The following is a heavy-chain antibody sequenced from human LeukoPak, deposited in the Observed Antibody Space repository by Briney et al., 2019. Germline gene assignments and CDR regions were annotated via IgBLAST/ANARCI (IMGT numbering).Heavy chain of an antibody. CDR1: GFTFSSYA. Sequence: GGSLRLSCAASGFTFSSYAMHWVRQAPGKGLEWVAVISYDGSNKYYADSVKGRFTISRDNSKNTLYLQMNSLRPEDTAVYYCARGQEGYAGPPDYWGQGTLVTVSS. V-gene: IGHV3-30*04. CDR2: ISYDGSNK. CDR3: ARGQEGYAGPPDY. D-gene: IGHD5-24*01. J-gene: IGHJ4*02.